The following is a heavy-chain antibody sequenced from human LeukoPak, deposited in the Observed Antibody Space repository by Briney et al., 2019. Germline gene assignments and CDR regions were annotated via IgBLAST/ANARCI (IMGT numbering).Heavy chain of an antibody. D-gene: IGHD4/OR15-4a*01. CDR2: IQYDGSKK. CDR1: GFTFSSNG. CDR3: ARRAGAYSHPYDY. Sequence: GGSLRLSCVASGFTFSSNGMHWVRQAPGKGLEWVTFIQYDGSKKYYADSVKGRFTISRDNSKNTLYLEMNSLRAEDTAVYYCARRAGAYSHPYDYWGQGTLVTVSS. V-gene: IGHV3-30*02. J-gene: IGHJ4*02.